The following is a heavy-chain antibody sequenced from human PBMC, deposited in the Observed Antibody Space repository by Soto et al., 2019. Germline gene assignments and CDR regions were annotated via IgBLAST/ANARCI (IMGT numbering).Heavy chain of an antibody. V-gene: IGHV3-74*01. D-gene: IGHD4-4*01. CDR2: INHDGSST. CDR1: GFTLSSNW. Sequence: EVQLVESGGGLVQPGGSLRLSCAASGFTLSSNWMQWVRQAPGKGLVCVSRINHDGSSTTYADSVKGRFSISRDNAKNTLYLEMNSLRDEDTAVYYCGTVTTGYWGQGTLVTVSS. J-gene: IGHJ4*02. CDR3: GTVTTGY.